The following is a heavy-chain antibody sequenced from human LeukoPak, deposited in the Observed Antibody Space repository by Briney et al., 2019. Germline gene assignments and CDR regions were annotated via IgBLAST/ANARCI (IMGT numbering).Heavy chain of an antibody. D-gene: IGHD2-2*02. CDR1: GFTFSSYA. Sequence: GGSLRLSCAASGFTFSSYAMSWVRQAPGKGLKWVSAISGSGGSTYYADSVKGRFTISRDNSKNTLYLQMNSLRTEDTALYYCAKDNHCSSTSCYTYFQHWGQGTLVTVSS. CDR3: AKDNHCSSTSCYTYFQH. V-gene: IGHV3-23*01. J-gene: IGHJ1*01. CDR2: ISGSGGST.